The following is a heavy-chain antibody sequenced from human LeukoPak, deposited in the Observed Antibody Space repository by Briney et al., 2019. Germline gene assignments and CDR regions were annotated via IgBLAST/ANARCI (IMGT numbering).Heavy chain of an antibody. D-gene: IGHD3-10*01. V-gene: IGHV3-21*01. CDR2: ISSSSSYI. J-gene: IGHJ4*02. CDR3: AKAGNYYGSGRYL. CDR1: GFTFSSYS. Sequence: PGGSLRLSCAASGFTFSSYSMNWVRQAPGKGLEWVSSISSSSSYIYYADSVKGRFTISRDNSKNTLYLQMNSLRAEDTAVYYCAKAGNYYGSGRYLWGQGTLVTVSP.